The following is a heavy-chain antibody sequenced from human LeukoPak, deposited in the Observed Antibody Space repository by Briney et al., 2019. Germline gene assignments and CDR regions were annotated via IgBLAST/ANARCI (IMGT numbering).Heavy chain of an antibody. CDR2: IRYDGSNK. CDR3: AKDGYGGGHVGYYFDY. V-gene: IGHV3-30*02. J-gene: IGHJ4*02. Sequence: GESLRLSCAASGFTFSNYAMHWVRQAPGKGLEWVAFIRYDGSNKYYADSVKGRFTISRDNSKNTLYLQMNSLRAEDTAVYYCAKDGYGGGHVGYYFDYWGQGTLVTVSS. CDR1: GFTFSNYA. D-gene: IGHD4-23*01.